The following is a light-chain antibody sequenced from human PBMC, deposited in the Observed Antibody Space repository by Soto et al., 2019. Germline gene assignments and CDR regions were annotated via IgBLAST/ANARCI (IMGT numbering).Light chain of an antibody. CDR3: ETWDSNSVV. Sequence: QTVVTQSSSASASLGSSVKLTCTLSSGHSSYIIAWHQQQPGKAPRYLMKLEGSGSYNKGSGVPDRFSGSSSGADRYLTIYNIQSEDEADYYCETWDSNSVVFGGGTKLTVL. CDR2: LEGSGSY. CDR1: SGHSSYI. V-gene: IGLV4-60*03. J-gene: IGLJ2*01.